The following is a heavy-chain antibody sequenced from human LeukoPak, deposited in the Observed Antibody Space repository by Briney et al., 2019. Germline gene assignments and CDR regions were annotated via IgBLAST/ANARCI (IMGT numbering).Heavy chain of an antibody. V-gene: IGHV1-2*02. CDR3: AGGAITMVREKTPLDYCYYYMDV. CDR1: GYTFTGYY. CDR2: INPNSGGT. J-gene: IGHJ6*03. Sequence: ASVKVSCKASGYTFTGYYMHWVRQAPGQGLEWMGWINPNSGGTNYAQKFQGRVTMTRDTSISTAYMELSRLRSDDTAVYYCAGGAITMVREKTPLDYCYYYMDVWGKGTTVTVSS. D-gene: IGHD3-10*01.